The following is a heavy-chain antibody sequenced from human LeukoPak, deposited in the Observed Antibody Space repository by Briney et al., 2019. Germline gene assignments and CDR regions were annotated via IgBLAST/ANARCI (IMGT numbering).Heavy chain of an antibody. V-gene: IGHV4-39*07. CDR3: AGEALYSGSLGW. J-gene: IGHJ4*02. Sequence: KASETLSLTCTVSGGSTSSSDYYWDWIRQPPGKGLEWIGSIYYSGSAYYNPSLKSRITISVDTSTNQFSLKLNSVTAADTAVYYCAGEALYSGSLGWWGQGTLVTVSS. D-gene: IGHD1-26*01. CDR2: IYYSGSA. CDR1: GGSTSSSDYY.